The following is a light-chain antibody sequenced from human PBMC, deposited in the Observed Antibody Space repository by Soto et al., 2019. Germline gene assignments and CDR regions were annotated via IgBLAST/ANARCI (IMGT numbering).Light chain of an antibody. J-gene: IGKJ2*01. CDR2: DAS. Sequence: EMVLTQSPATLSLSPGERATLSSRASQSVSSYLAWYQQKPGHAPRLLIYDASNRATGIPARFSGSGSGTDFTLTISSLEPEDFAVYYCQQRSNCPPYTFGQGTKLEIK. V-gene: IGKV3-11*01. CDR3: QQRSNCPPYT. CDR1: QSVSSY.